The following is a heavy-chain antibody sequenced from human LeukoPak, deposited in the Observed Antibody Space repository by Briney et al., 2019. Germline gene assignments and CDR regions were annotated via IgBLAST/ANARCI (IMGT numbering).Heavy chain of an antibody. J-gene: IGHJ4*02. Sequence: GGSLRLSCAASGFTFSSYAMHWVRQAPGKGLEWVAVISYNGNIKSYADSVRGRFTVSRDNSLNTLYLEMNSLRPEDTAVYYCTRDYGAMTDFDYWGQGTLVTVSS. CDR3: TRDYGAMTDFDY. CDR2: ISYNGNIK. CDR1: GFTFSSYA. D-gene: IGHD2-21*02. V-gene: IGHV3-30-3*01.